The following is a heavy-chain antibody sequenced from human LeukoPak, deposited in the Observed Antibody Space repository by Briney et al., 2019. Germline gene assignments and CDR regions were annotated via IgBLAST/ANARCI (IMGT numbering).Heavy chain of an antibody. CDR1: GGSIGSGDYY. V-gene: IGHV4-30-4*08. CDR3: ASSRRYYYDSSGYYAFDI. Sequence: PSETLSLTCTVSGGSIGSGDYYWSGIRQPPGKGLEWIGYIYYSGSTYYNPSLKSRVTISVDTSKNQFSLRLSSVTAADTAVYYCASSRRYYYDSSGYYAFDIWGQGTMVTVSS. D-gene: IGHD3-22*01. J-gene: IGHJ3*02. CDR2: IYYSGST.